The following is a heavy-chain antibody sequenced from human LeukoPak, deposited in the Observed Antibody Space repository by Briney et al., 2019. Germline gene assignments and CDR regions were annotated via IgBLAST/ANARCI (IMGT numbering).Heavy chain of an antibody. CDR3: ARMHSNYEGGWFDP. CDR2: IYYSGIT. Sequence: SETLSLTCTVSGGSISSSSYYWGWIRQPPGKGLEWIGSIYYSGITYYNPSLKSRVTISVDTSKNQFSLNLRSVTAADTAVYYCARMHSNYEGGWFDPWGQGTLVTVSS. J-gene: IGHJ5*02. V-gene: IGHV4-39*07. D-gene: IGHD4-11*01. CDR1: GGSISSSSYY.